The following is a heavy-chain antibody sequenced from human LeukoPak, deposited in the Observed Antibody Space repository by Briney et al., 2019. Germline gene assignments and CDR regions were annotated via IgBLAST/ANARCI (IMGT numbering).Heavy chain of an antibody. CDR3: ARFGGYYYGMDV. Sequence: ASVKVSCKASGYTFTSYDINWVRQATGQGLEWMGWMNPNSGNTGYAQKFQGRVTMTRNTSISTAYMELSSLRSEDSAVYYCARFGGYYYGMDVWGQGTTVTVSS. J-gene: IGHJ6*02. V-gene: IGHV1-8*01. CDR2: MNPNSGNT. CDR1: GYTFTSYD. D-gene: IGHD3-16*01.